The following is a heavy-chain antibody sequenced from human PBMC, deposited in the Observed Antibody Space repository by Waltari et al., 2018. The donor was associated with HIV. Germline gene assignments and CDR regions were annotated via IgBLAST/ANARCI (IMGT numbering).Heavy chain of an antibody. CDR2: ISYDGSNK. D-gene: IGHD6-13*01. V-gene: IGHV3-30*01. Sequence: QVQLVESGGGVVQPGRSLRPSCAASGFTFSSSAMHWGRQAPGKGLEWVAVISYDGSNKYYADSVKGRFTISRDNSKNTLYLQMNSLRAEDTAVYYCARDPSSSGDYWGQGTLVTVSS. CDR1: GFTFSSSA. CDR3: ARDPSSSGDY. J-gene: IGHJ4*02.